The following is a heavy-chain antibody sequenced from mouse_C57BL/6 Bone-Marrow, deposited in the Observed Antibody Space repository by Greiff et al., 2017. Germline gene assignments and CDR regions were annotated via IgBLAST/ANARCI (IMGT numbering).Heavy chain of an antibody. J-gene: IGHJ2*01. CDR2: IWWDDDK. V-gene: IGHV8-8*01. Sequence: QVTLKVSGPGILQPSQTLSLTCSFSGFSLSTFGMGVGWIRQPSGKGLEWLAHIWWDDDKYYKPALKSRLSISKYTSKNQVFLKIANVDTADTATYYCARGTYYYDSSRFGYWGQGTTLTVSS. D-gene: IGHD1-1*01. CDR3: ARGTYYYDSSRFGY. CDR1: GFSLSTFGMG.